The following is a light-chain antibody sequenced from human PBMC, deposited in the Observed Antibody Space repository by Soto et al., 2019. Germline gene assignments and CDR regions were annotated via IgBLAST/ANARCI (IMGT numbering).Light chain of an antibody. CDR3: QQTYSSLWT. CDR1: QSIGTS. Sequence: DIQLTQSPSSLSASVGDRVTISCRASQSIGTSPNWYQRKPGKAPNLLIYGTSHLHSGVPSRFSGTGSGTDFTLIITSLQRGDFATYYCQQTYSSLWTFGQGTKVDVK. CDR2: GTS. J-gene: IGKJ1*01. V-gene: IGKV1-39*01.